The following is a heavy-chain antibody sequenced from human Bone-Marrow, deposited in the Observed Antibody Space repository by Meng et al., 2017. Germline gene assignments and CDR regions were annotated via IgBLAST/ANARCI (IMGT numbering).Heavy chain of an antibody. CDR2: INHSGST. CDR3: ARGPTTMAHDFDY. J-gene: IGHJ4*02. CDR1: GGSFSDYY. V-gene: IGHV4-34*01. D-gene: IGHD4-11*01. Sequence: QVQLQQWGAGLLEPSETLSLTCVVSGGSFSDYYWSWIRQPPGKGLEWIGKINHSGSTNYNPSLESRATISVDTSQNNLSLKLSSVTAADSAVYYCARGPTTMAHDFDYWGQGTLVTVSS.